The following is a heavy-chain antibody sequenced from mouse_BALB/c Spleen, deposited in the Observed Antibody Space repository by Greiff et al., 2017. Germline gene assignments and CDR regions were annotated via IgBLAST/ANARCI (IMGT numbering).Heavy chain of an antibody. D-gene: IGHD2-14*01. Sequence: QVQLKESGPGLVAPSQSLSITCTVSGFSLTSYGVHWVRQPPGKGLEWLGVIWAGGSTNYNSALMSRLSISKDNSKSQVFLKMNSLQTDDTAMYYCARDYRYDRGGYAMDYWGQGTSVTVSS. CDR1: GFSLTSYG. V-gene: IGHV2-9*02. J-gene: IGHJ4*01. CDR2: IWAGGST. CDR3: ARDYRYDRGGYAMDY.